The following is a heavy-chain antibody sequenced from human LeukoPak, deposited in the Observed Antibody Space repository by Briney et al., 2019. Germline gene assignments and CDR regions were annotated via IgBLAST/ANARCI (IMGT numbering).Heavy chain of an antibody. Sequence: GGSLRLSCAASGFTFSSYAMNWVRQAPGKGLEWVSSISSDSSYINYADSVKGRFTISRDNAKNSPYLQMNSLRAEDTAVYYCARVSYWFDPWGQGTLVTVSS. J-gene: IGHJ5*02. CDR3: ARVSYWFDP. CDR2: ISSDSSYI. V-gene: IGHV3-21*01. CDR1: GFTFSSYA.